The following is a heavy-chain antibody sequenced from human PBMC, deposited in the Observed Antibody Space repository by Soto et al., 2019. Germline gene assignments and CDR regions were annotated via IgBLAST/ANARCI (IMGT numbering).Heavy chain of an antibody. CDR2: IYYSGST. Sequence: SETLSLTCTVSGGSISSYYWSWIRQPPGKGLEWIGYIYYSGSTNYNPSLKSRVTISVDTSKNQFSLKLRSVTAADTAVYYCARHRSGWYSDYYYYYMDVWGKGTTVTVSS. V-gene: IGHV4-59*08. CDR3: ARHRSGWYSDYYYYYMDV. D-gene: IGHD6-19*01. J-gene: IGHJ6*03. CDR1: GGSISSYY.